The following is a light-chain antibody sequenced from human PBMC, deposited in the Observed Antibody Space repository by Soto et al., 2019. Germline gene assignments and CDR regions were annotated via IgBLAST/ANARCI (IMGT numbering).Light chain of an antibody. CDR1: SSNIGAGYD. Sequence: QSVLTQPPSVSGAPGQRVTISCTGSSSNIGAGYDVHWYQQLPGTAPKLLIYGNSNRPSGVPDRFSGSKSGTSASLAITGLQAEDEADYYCQSYDSSLSFGAVFGGGTQLTVL. J-gene: IGLJ7*01. CDR3: QSYDSSLSFGAV. CDR2: GNS. V-gene: IGLV1-40*01.